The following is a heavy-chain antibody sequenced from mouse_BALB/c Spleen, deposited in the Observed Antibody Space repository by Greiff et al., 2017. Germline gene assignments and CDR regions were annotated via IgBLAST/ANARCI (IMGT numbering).Heavy chain of an antibody. Sequence: EVKLVESGGGLVQPGGSRKLSCAASGFTFSSFGMHWVRQAPEKGLEWVAYISSGSSTIYYADTVKGRFTISRDNPKNTLFLQMTSLRSEDTAMYYCATGDYYYGSSYWFAYWGQGTLVTVSA. CDR2: ISSGSSTI. J-gene: IGHJ3*01. V-gene: IGHV5-17*02. CDR3: ATGDYYYGSSYWFAY. CDR1: GFTFSSFG. D-gene: IGHD1-1*01.